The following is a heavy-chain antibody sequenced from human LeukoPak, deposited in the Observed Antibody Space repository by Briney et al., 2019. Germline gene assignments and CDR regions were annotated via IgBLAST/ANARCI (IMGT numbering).Heavy chain of an antibody. V-gene: IGHV3-49*04. D-gene: IGHD3-22*01. CDR1: GFTFGDYA. Sequence: PGGSLRLSCTTSGFTFGDYATSWVRQAPGKGLEWVSFIRRKAHGGTTEYAASVKGRFSSSRDDSKSIAYLQMNSLKTEDTAVYFCTRVTYYYDNSGYFHFDSWGQGSLVTVSS. CDR3: TRVTYYYDNSGYFHFDS. CDR2: IRRKAHGGTT. J-gene: IGHJ4*02.